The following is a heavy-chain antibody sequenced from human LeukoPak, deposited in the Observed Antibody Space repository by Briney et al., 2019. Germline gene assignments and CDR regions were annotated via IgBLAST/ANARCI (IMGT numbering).Heavy chain of an antibody. Sequence: PSETLSLTCAVYGGSFSGYYWSWIRQPPGKGLEWIGEINHSGSTNYNPSLKSRVTISVDTSKNQFSLKLSSVTAADTAVYYCARDYNDYYGMDVWGQGTTVTVSS. CDR3: ARDYNDYYGMDV. D-gene: IGHD3-10*01. V-gene: IGHV4-34*01. CDR1: GGSFSGYY. CDR2: INHSGST. J-gene: IGHJ6*02.